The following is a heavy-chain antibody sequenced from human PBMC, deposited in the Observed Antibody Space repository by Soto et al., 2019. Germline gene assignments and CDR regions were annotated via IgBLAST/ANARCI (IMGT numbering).Heavy chain of an antibody. D-gene: IGHD3-22*01. V-gene: IGHV4-59*01. CDR1: GGSISSYY. Sequence: SETLSLTCTVSGGSISSYYWSWIRQPPGKGLEWIGYIYYSGSTNYNPSLKSRVTISVDTSKNQFSLKLSSVTAADTAVYYCARVTGDSSGYYYGTHAFDIWGQGTMVTVSS. CDR3: ARVTGDSSGYYYGTHAFDI. J-gene: IGHJ3*02. CDR2: IYYSGST.